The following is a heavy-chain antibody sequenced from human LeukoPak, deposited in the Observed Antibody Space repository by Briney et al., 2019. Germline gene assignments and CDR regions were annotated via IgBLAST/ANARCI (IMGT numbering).Heavy chain of an antibody. Sequence: GGSLRLSCAASGFTFSTYRMSWVRQAPGKGLEWVANIKQDGSEKHYVDSVKGRFTISRDNAKNSLYLQMSSLRAEDTAVYYCTRVEETATTAAIIRKYSYYFDYMDVWGKGNSVTVSS. D-gene: IGHD4-11*01. V-gene: IGHV3-7*01. CDR3: TRVEETATTAAIIRKYSYYFDYMDV. CDR1: GFTFSTYR. J-gene: IGHJ6*03. CDR2: IKQDGSEK.